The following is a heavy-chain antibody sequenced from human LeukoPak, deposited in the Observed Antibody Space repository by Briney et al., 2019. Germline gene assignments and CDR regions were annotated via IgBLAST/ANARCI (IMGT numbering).Heavy chain of an antibody. CDR3: ARSVTMPADY. D-gene: IGHD3-10*01. V-gene: IGHV4-39*07. CDR1: GFTVSSNY. Sequence: PGGPLRLSCAASGFTVSSNYMSWIRQPPGKGLEWIGSFFYRGSTYYNPSLKSRVTISVDTSKNQFSLKLTSVTAADTAVYYCARSVTMPADYWGQGTLVTVSS. CDR2: FFYRGST. J-gene: IGHJ4*02.